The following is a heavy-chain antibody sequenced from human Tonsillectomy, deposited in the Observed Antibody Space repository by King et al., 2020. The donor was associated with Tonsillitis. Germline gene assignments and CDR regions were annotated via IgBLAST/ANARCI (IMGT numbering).Heavy chain of an antibody. V-gene: IGHV3-30*03. CDR3: ATLNRYSGYESRGKDYSHGMDV. Sequence: VQLVESGGGVVQPGRSLRLSCAASGFIFSTYGMHWVRQAPGKGLEWVAVISYDGSDKYYADSVKGRFTISRDNSKNSLNLQMNSLRAEDTAVYYCATLNRYSGYESRGKDYSHGMDVWGQGPAVTVSS. CDR1: GFIFSTYG. D-gene: IGHD5-12*01. J-gene: IGHJ6*02. CDR2: ISYDGSDK.